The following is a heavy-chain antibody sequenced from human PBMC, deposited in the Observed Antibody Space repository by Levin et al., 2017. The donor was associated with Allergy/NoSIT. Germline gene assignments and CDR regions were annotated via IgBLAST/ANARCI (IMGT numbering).Heavy chain of an antibody. V-gene: IGHV3-30-3*01. J-gene: IGHJ3*02. CDR1: GFTFSSYA. CDR3: ARGADIVVVVAPDSDAFDI. Sequence: PGGSLRLSCAASGFTFSSYAMHWVRQAPGKGLEWVAVISYDGSNKYYADSVKGRFTISRDNSKNTLYLQMNSLRAEDTAVYYCARGADIVVVVAPDSDAFDIWGQGTMVTVSS. D-gene: IGHD2-15*01. CDR2: ISYDGSNK.